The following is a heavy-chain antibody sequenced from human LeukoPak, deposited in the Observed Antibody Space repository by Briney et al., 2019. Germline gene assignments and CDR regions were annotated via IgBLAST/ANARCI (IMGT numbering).Heavy chain of an antibody. CDR1: GYTFTDYA. D-gene: IGHD2-2*01. Sequence: ASVKVSCKASGYTFTDYAMHWVRQAPGQGLEWMGGIIPIFGTANYAQKFQGRVTITADESTSTAYMELSSLRSEDTAVYYCARSRCSSTSCYPRQVGYYYGMDVWGQGTTVTVSS. CDR3: ARSRCSSTSCYPRQVGYYYGMDV. V-gene: IGHV1-69*13. J-gene: IGHJ6*02. CDR2: IIPIFGTA.